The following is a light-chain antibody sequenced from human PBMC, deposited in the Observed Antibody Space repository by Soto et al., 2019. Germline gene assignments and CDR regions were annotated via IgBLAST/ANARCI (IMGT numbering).Light chain of an antibody. CDR1: PSDIGDSNF. CDR2: QVN. CDR3: ASFRSGTILV. J-gene: IGLJ1*01. Sequence: QSALTQPASVSGSPGQSVTISCTGPPSDIGDSNFISWYQHSPGKAPRLLIYQVNNRPSGVSGRFSGSKAGNTASLTISGLLDDDEADYFCASFRSGTILVFGSGTKVTVL. V-gene: IGLV2-14*01.